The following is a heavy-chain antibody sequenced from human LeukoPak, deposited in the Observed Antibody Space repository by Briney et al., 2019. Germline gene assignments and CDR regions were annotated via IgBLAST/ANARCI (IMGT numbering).Heavy chain of an antibody. CDR2: ISGSGGST. Sequence: GGSLRLSCEVSGFNFSTYTMNWVRQSPRKGLEWVSAISGSGGSTYYADSVKGRFTISRDNSKNTLCLQMNSLRAEDTAVYYCAKDVGPKVGIGGFDYWGQGTLVTVSS. D-gene: IGHD2-21*01. V-gene: IGHV3-23*01. CDR1: GFNFSTYT. J-gene: IGHJ4*02. CDR3: AKDVGPKVGIGGFDY.